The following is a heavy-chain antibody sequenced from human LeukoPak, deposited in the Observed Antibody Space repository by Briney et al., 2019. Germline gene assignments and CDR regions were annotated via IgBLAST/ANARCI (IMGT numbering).Heavy chain of an antibody. D-gene: IGHD2-2*01. Sequence: SVKVSCKASGGTFSSYTISWVRQAPGQGLEWMGRIIPILGIANYAQKFQGRVTIIADKSTSTAYMELSSLRSEDTAVYYCARVRDCSSTSCYTYYYYGMDVWGQGTTVTVSS. V-gene: IGHV1-69*02. J-gene: IGHJ6*02. CDR2: IIPILGIA. CDR3: ARVRDCSSTSCYTYYYYGMDV. CDR1: GGTFSSYT.